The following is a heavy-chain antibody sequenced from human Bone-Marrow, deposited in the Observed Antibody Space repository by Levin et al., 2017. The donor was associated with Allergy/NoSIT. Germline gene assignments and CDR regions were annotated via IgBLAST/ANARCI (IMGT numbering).Heavy chain of an antibody. J-gene: IGHJ5*02. D-gene: IGHD3-22*01. CDR3: ERVFYFDSSGYYDP. V-gene: IGHV1-18*01. Sequence: GESLKISCKTSGFNFNLYGIIWVRQAPGQGLEWMGWISGHNGKQDYAQKFQGRVSMTPDTSTSTAYIELRNLRSDDTAMFYCERVFYFDSSGYYDPWGQGTLVTVSS. CDR2: ISGHNGKQ. CDR1: GFNFNLYG.